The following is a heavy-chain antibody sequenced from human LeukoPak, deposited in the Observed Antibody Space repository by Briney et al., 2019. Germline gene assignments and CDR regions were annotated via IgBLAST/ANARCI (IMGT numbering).Heavy chain of an antibody. J-gene: IGHJ2*01. CDR2: ISYDGSNK. Sequence: GGSLRLSCAASGFTFSSYAMHWVRQAPGKGLEWVAVISYDGSNKYYADSVKGRFTISRDNSKNTLYLQMNSLRAEDTAVYYCAKPTYDYVWGSYRPADWYFDLWGRGTLVTVSS. V-gene: IGHV3-30-3*02. D-gene: IGHD3-16*02. CDR1: GFTFSSYA. CDR3: AKPTYDYVWGSYRPADWYFDL.